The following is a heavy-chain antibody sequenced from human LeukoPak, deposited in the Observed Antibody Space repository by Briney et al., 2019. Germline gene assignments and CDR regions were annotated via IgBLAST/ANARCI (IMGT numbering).Heavy chain of an antibody. CDR3: ARPNTAMLYNWFDP. V-gene: IGHV4-38-2*01. CDR1: GHSISSGYY. D-gene: IGHD5-18*01. CDR2: MYHRGST. J-gene: IGHJ5*02. Sequence: SETLSLTCSVSGHSISSGYYWGWIRQPPGKGLEWIGTMYHRGSTYYNPSLKSRVTMSGDTSKNQFSLKLSSVTAADTAVSYCARPNTAMLYNWFDPWGQGTLVTVSS.